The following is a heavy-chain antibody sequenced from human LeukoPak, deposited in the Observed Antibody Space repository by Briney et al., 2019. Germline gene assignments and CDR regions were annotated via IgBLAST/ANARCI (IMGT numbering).Heavy chain of an antibody. CDR3: ARVGGYSSSWYIIDY. D-gene: IGHD6-13*01. Sequence: GASVKVSCKASGYTFTGYYMHWVRQAPGQGLEWMGWINPNSGGTNCAQKFQGRVTMTRDTSISTAYMELSRLRSDDTAVYYCARVGGYSSSWYIIDYWGQGTLVTVSS. J-gene: IGHJ4*02. CDR2: INPNSGGT. CDR1: GYTFTGYY. V-gene: IGHV1-2*02.